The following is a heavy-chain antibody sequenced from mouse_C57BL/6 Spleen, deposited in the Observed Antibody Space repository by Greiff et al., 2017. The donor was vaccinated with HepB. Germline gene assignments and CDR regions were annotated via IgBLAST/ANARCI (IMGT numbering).Heavy chain of an antibody. J-gene: IGHJ1*03. Sequence: QVQLKQPGAELVKPGASVKLSCKASGYTFTSYWMHWVKQRPGQGLEWIGMIHPNSGSTNYNEKFKSKATLTVDKSSSTAYMQLSSLTSEDSAVYYCARSRDYDWYFDVWGTGTTVTVSS. D-gene: IGHD2-4*01. CDR2: IHPNSGST. CDR3: ARSRDYDWYFDV. CDR1: GYTFTSYW. V-gene: IGHV1-64*01.